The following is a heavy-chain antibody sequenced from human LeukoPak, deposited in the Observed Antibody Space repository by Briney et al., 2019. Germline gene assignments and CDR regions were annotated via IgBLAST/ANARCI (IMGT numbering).Heavy chain of an antibody. CDR3: VRNLAVAGTCFDS. J-gene: IGHJ4*02. Sequence: PGGSLRLSCVASGFTFRHYWMSWVRQAPGTGLEWVANIKQDGSDRNYVTSVRGRFTISRDNAESSLYLQMNSLRVEDTAVYYCVRNLAVAGTCFDSWGQGTLVTVSS. CDR2: IKQDGSDR. D-gene: IGHD6-19*01. V-gene: IGHV3-7*03. CDR1: GFTFRHYW.